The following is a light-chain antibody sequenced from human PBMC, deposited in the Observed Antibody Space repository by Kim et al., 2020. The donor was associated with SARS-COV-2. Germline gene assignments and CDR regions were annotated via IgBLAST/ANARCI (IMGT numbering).Light chain of an antibody. J-gene: IGLJ2*01. Sequence: LSPGQVATTTCSRVELGHKVPCWYQQKPGQSPVLVIYQNICRHSGSHERFSGSKSGNTATLTISETQAMDEADYYCQAWDSNTVIFGGGTQLTVL. CDR3: QAWDSNTVI. CDR2: QNI. V-gene: IGLV3-1*01. CDR1: ELGHKV.